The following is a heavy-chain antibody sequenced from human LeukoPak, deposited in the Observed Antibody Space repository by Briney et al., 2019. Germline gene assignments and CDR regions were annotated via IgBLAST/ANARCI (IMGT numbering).Heavy chain of an antibody. D-gene: IGHD3-22*01. V-gene: IGHV4-34*01. CDR2: INHSGST. CDR3: ARADYYDSSGLDY. Sequence: SETLSVTCAVYGGSFSGYYWSWIRQPPGKGLEWIGEINHSGSTDYNPSLKSRVTISVDTSKNQFSLKLSSVTAADTAVYYCARADYYDSSGLDYWGQGTLVTVSS. J-gene: IGHJ4*02. CDR1: GGSFSGYY.